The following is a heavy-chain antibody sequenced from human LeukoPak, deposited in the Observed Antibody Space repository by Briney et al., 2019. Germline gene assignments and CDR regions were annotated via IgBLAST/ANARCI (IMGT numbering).Heavy chain of an antibody. J-gene: IGHJ5*02. D-gene: IGHD6-13*01. Sequence: PSETLSLTCAAYGGSFSGYYWSWIRRPPGKGLEWIGEINHSGSTNYNPSLKSRVTISVDTSKNQFSLKLSSVTAADTAVYYCARKARQQLVLFKTDWFDPWGQGTLVTVSS. CDR2: INHSGST. CDR3: ARKARQQLVLFKTDWFDP. CDR1: GGSFSGYY. V-gene: IGHV4-34*01.